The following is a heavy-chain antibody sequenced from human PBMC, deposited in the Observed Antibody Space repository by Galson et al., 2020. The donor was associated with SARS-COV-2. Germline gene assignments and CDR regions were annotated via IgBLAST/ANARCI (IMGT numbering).Heavy chain of an antibody. Sequence: GESLKISCAAAGFNFDYYYMSWIRQAPEKELEWISFISSSGSTIYYADSVRGRFTISRDNAKKTLYLHMNSLTSDDTAVYYCARSLDDFYDNSDDCDPNQAWFDPWGQGTLVTVSS. J-gene: IGHJ5*02. V-gene: IGHV3-11*01. CDR2: ISSSGSTI. CDR3: ARSLDDFYDNSDDCDPNQAWFDP. CDR1: GFNFDYYY. D-gene: IGHD3-22*01.